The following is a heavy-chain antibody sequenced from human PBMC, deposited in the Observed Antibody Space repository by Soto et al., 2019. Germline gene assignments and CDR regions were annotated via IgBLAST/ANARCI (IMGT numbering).Heavy chain of an antibody. D-gene: IGHD2-2*01. CDR2: IYYSGST. CDR3: ARASSTSWPGPFDY. CDR1: GGSISSYY. Sequence: PSETLSLTCTVSGGSISSYYWSWIRQPPGKGLEWIGYIYYSGSTNYNPSLKSRVTISVDTSKNQFSLKLSSVTAADTAVYYCARASSTSWPGPFDYSGQATLVTLSS. J-gene: IGHJ4*02. V-gene: IGHV4-59*01.